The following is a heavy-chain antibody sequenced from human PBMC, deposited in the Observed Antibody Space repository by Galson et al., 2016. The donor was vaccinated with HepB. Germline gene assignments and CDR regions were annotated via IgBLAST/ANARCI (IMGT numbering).Heavy chain of an antibody. CDR3: TRGEQIAAAGRFYYGMDV. CDR1: GFTFSIYA. J-gene: IGHJ6*02. Sequence: SLRLSCAASGFTFSIYAMNWVRQPPGRGLEWVSTVMGSGVTTYYADSVKGRFTVSRDNFRNTVYLQMDSLRVEDTAVYYCTRGEQIAAAGRFYYGMDVWGQGTTVTVSS. D-gene: IGHD6-13*01. CDR2: VMGSGVTT. V-gene: IGHV3-23*01.